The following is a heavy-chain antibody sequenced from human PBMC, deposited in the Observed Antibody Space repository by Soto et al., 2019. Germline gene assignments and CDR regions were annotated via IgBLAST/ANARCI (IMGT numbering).Heavy chain of an antibody. CDR1: VFTFSNYD. V-gene: IGHV3-30*18. J-gene: IGHJ6*01. CDR3: AKLAYFYDRDGQVENFYRVDV. CDR2: ISHDGSKE. D-gene: IGHD3-22*01. Sequence: PRRSLRLSCAASVFTFSNYDMHLARQPPGQGLEWVTVISHDGSKEYYGDSVKGRFTISRDNSKNTLYLQMNSLRPEDTAVYYCAKLAYFYDRDGQVENFYRVDVWGQGTSVTVSS.